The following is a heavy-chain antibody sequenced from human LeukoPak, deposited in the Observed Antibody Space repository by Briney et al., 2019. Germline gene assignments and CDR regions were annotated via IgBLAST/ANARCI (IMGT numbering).Heavy chain of an antibody. J-gene: IGHJ5*02. CDR1: GGSINSYY. Sequence: PSETLSLTCTVSGGSINSYYWSWIRQPPGKGLEWIGYIYYTGSTNYNPSLKSRVTISIDTSKNQFSLTLSSVTAADTAVYYCANSSRPHWFDPWGQGTLVTVSS. CDR3: ANSSRPHWFDP. CDR2: IYYTGST. D-gene: IGHD6-13*01. V-gene: IGHV4-59*01.